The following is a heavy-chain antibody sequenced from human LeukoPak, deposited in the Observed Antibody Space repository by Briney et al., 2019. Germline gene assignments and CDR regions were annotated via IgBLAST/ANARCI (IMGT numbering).Heavy chain of an antibody. J-gene: IGHJ6*03. V-gene: IGHV3-21*01. CDR1: EFTFSRYG. CDR2: ISSSSSYI. D-gene: IGHD5-12*01. Sequence: GGSLRLSCAASEFTFSRYGMNWVRQAPGKGLEWVSSISSSSSYIYYADSVKGRFTISRDNAKNSLYLQRNSLRAEDTAVYYCARDQSYEIYYYYYMDVWGKGTTVTVSS. CDR3: ARDQSYEIYYYYYMDV.